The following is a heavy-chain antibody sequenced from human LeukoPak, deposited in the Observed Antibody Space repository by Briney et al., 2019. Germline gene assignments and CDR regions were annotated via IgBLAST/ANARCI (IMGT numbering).Heavy chain of an antibody. CDR1: GGSISSGSYY. CDR2: IYTSEST. Sequence: SQTLSLTCTVSGGSISSGSYYWSWIRQPAGKGLEWIGRIYTSESTNYNPSLKRRVTISVDTSKNQFSLKLSSVTAADTAVYYCAREGSSSGWYLYYWGQGTLVTVSS. V-gene: IGHV4-61*02. D-gene: IGHD6-19*01. CDR3: AREGSSSGWYLYY. J-gene: IGHJ4*02.